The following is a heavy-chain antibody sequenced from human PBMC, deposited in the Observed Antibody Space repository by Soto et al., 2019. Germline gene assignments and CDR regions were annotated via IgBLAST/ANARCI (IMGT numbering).Heavy chain of an antibody. D-gene: IGHD6-13*01. CDR3: ARGIAAAGENWFDP. Sequence: PSETLSLTCTVSGGSISSYYWSWIRQPPGKGLEWIGYIYYSGSTNYNPSLKSRVTISVDTSKNQFSLKLSSVTAADTAVYYCARGIAAAGENWFDPWGQGTLVTVSS. J-gene: IGHJ5*02. CDR1: GGSISSYY. CDR2: IYYSGST. V-gene: IGHV4-59*01.